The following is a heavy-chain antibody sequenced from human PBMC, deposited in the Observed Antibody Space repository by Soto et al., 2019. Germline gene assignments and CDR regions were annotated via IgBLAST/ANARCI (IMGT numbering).Heavy chain of an antibody. Sequence: ASVKVSCKASGYSITIYDINRGRQNTGQGLEWMGWMNPNSGNTGYAQKFQGRVTMTRNTSISTAYMELSSLRSEDTAVYYCARDNSSWYNWFDPWGQGTLVTVSS. D-gene: IGHD6-13*01. J-gene: IGHJ5*02. CDR3: ARDNSSWYNWFDP. CDR1: GYSITIYD. V-gene: IGHV1-8*01. CDR2: MNPNSGNT.